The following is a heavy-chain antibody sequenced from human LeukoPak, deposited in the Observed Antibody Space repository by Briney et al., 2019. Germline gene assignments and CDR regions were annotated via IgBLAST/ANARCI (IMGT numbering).Heavy chain of an antibody. CDR1: GFTFSSYA. Sequence: GGSLRLSCAASGFTFSSYAMNWVRQSPGKGLELVSGISGSGASTYYADSVKGRFTISRDNSKNTLDLQMNSVRVEDTAVYYCAIQTVASIVPFPFDYWGQGTLVTVSS. CDR2: ISGSGAST. J-gene: IGHJ4*02. D-gene: IGHD2-15*01. CDR3: AIQTVASIVPFPFDY. V-gene: IGHV3-23*01.